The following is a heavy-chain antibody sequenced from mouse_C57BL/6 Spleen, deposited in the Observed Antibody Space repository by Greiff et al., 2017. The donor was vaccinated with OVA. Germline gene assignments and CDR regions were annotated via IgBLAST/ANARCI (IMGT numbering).Heavy chain of an antibody. CDR1: GYTFTDYY. D-gene: IGHD2-4*01. J-gene: IGHJ2*01. V-gene: IGHV1-26*01. CDR2: INPNNGGT. CDR3: ARGGTYYDYDY. Sequence: EVQLQQSGPELVKPGASVKLSCKASGYTFTDYYMNWVKQSHGQGLEWIGDINPNNGGTNYNQKFKGKATLTVDKSSSTAYMELRSLTSEDSAVYYCARGGTYYDYDYWGQGTTLTVSS.